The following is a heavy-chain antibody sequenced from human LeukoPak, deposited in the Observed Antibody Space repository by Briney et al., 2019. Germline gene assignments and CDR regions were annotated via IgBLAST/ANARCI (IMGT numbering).Heavy chain of an antibody. Sequence: PSETLSLTCTVSGGSISSYYWSWIRQPPGKGLEWIGYIYYSGSTNYSPSLKSRVTISVDTSKNQFSLKLSSVTAADTAVYYCARSRGSAILQYGMDVWGQGTTVTVSS. J-gene: IGHJ6*02. CDR1: GGSISSYY. D-gene: IGHD1-26*01. CDR2: IYYSGST. CDR3: ARSRGSAILQYGMDV. V-gene: IGHV4-59*08.